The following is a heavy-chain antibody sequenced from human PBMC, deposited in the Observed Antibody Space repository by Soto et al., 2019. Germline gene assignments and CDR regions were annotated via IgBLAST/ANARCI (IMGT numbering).Heavy chain of an antibody. V-gene: IGHV1-2*04. CDR3: ARDRRDYGDSNYYYGMDV. D-gene: IGHD4-17*01. Sequence: ASVKVSCKASGYTFTSYDINWVRQAPGQGLEWMGWINPNSGGTNYAQKFQGWVTMTRDTSISTAYMELSRLRSDDTAVYYCARDRRDYGDSNYYYGMDVWGQGTTVTVSS. J-gene: IGHJ6*02. CDR1: GYTFTSYD. CDR2: INPNSGGT.